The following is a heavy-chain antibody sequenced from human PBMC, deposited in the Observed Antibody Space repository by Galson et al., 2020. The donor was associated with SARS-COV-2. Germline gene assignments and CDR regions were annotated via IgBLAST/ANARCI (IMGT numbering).Heavy chain of an antibody. Sequence: SETLSLTCTVSGGSISSGDYYWSWIRQPPGKGLEWIGYIYYSGSTYYNPSLKSRVTISVDTSKNQFSLKLSSVTAADTAVYYCARDPIRYSSSSSGSWWGQGTLVTVSS. V-gene: IGHV4-30-4*01. CDR1: GGSISSGDYY. D-gene: IGHD6-6*01. J-gene: IGHJ4*02. CDR2: IYYSGST. CDR3: ARDPIRYSSSSSGSW.